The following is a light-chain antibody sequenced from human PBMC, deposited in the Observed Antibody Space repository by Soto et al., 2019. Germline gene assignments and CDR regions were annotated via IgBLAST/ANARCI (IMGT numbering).Light chain of an antibody. CDR2: WAS. J-gene: IGKJ4*01. CDR3: QQYYGFPLT. Sequence: DIVMTQSPDSLAVPLGERATINCKSSQSAFYNSNSQNFLAWYQQKPGQSPKLLFYWASTRESGVPDRFSGSGSGTDFTLTINNLQAEDVAVYYCQQYYGFPLTFGGGTKVDIK. V-gene: IGKV4-1*01. CDR1: QSAFYNSNSQNF.